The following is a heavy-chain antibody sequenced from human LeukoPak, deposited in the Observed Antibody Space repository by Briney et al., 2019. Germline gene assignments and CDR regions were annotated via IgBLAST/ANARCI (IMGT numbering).Heavy chain of an antibody. CDR3: ARGLNWFDP. CDR1: GLSFSSYW. CDR2: IKQDGSEK. Sequence: PGGSLRLSCAASGLSFSSYWMSWVRQAPGKGLEWVANIKQDGSEKYYVDSVKGRFTISRDNAENSLYLQMNSLRAEDTAVYYCARGLNWFDPWGQGTLVTVPS. D-gene: IGHD2-8*01. V-gene: IGHV3-7*01. J-gene: IGHJ5*02.